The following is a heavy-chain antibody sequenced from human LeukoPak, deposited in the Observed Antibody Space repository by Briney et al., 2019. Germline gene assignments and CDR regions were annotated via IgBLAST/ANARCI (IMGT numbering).Heavy chain of an antibody. CDR2: ISGSGGST. Sequence: PGGSLRLSCAASGFTFSSYAMSWVRQAPGKGLEWVSAISGSGGSTYYADSVKGRFTISRDNSKNTLYLQMNSLRAEDTAVYYCAKSWSGNDYGDYGDYWGQGTLVTVSS. V-gene: IGHV3-23*01. D-gene: IGHD4-17*01. J-gene: IGHJ4*02. CDR3: AKSWSGNDYGDYGDY. CDR1: GFTFSSYA.